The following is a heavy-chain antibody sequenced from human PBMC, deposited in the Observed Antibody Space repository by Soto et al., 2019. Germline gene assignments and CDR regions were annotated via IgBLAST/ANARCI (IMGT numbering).Heavy chain of an antibody. CDR2: ISYSGST. V-gene: IGHV4-59*08. Sequence: SETLSLTCTVSGGSISSYYWSWIRQPPGKGLEWIGYISYSGSTNHNPSLKSRVTISVDTSKNQFSLKLSSVTAADTAVYYCARHRSRWYIDYWGQGTLVTVSS. D-gene: IGHD6-13*01. CDR1: GGSISSYY. CDR3: ARHRSRWYIDY. J-gene: IGHJ4*02.